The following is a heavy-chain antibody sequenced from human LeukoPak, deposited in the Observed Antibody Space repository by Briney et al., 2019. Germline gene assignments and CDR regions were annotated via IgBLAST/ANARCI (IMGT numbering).Heavy chain of an antibody. Sequence: PGGSLRLSCAASGFTFSSFGMSWVRQAPGKGLEWVSTISGSGSITYYADSMKGRFTISRDNSKNTLYLQVNSLRAEDTAVYYCAKDLWSVVTLTLDYWGKGTLVTVSS. CDR3: AKDLWSVVTLTLDY. D-gene: IGHD2-21*02. J-gene: IGHJ4*02. CDR1: GFTFSSFG. V-gene: IGHV3-23*01. CDR2: ISGSGSIT.